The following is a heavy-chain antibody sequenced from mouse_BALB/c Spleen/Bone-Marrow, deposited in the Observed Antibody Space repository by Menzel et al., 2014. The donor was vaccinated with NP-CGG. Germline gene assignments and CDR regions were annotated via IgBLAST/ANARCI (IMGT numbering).Heavy chain of an antibody. D-gene: IGHD1-1*01. J-gene: IGHJ2*01. CDR3: VRSDSSSGYFDY. CDR2: FSSGSSTI. CDR1: GFIFSSSG. V-gene: IGHV5-17*02. Sequence: EVMLVESGGGLVQPGGSRKLPCAASGFIFSSSGMHWVRQALEKGREWVAYFSSGSSTIYYGDTVMGRFIISRDNPKNTLFLQMTSLRSEDTATYYCVRSDSSSGYFDYWGQGTTLTVTT.